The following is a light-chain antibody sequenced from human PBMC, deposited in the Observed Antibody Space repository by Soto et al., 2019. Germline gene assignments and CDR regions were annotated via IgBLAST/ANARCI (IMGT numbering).Light chain of an antibody. CDR3: QQYGSSPLIT. CDR2: AAS. CDR1: QSVSRY. J-gene: IGKJ5*01. V-gene: IGKV3-20*01. Sequence: ILLTQSPATLSLSPGERATLSCRASQSVSRYLAWYQQKPGQAPRLLIYAASSRATGIPDRFSGSGCGTDFTLTIDGLEPEDFAVYHCQQYGSSPLITFGQGTRLEIK.